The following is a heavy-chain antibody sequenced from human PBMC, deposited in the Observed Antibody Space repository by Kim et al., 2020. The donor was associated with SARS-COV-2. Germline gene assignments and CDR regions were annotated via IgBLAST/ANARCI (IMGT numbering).Heavy chain of an antibody. CDR2: IYYSGST. D-gene: IGHD1-26*01. Sequence: SETLSLTCTVSGGSISSSSYYWGWIRQPPGKGLEWIGSIYYSGSTYYNPSLKSRVTISVDTSKNQFSLKLSSVTAADTAVYYCARHDTRGRGSGSYGTTRPSDYWGQGTLVTVSS. V-gene: IGHV4-39*01. J-gene: IGHJ4*02. CDR1: GGSISSSSYY. CDR3: ARHDTRGRGSGSYGTTRPSDY.